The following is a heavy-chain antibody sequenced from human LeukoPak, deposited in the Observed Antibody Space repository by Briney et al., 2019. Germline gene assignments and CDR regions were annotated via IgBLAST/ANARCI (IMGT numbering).Heavy chain of an antibody. D-gene: IGHD3-22*01. CDR2: MNPNSGNT. Sequence: ASVKVSCKASGYTFTSYDINWVRQATGQGLEWMGWMNPNSGNTGYAQKFQGRVTITRNTPISTAYMELSSLRSEDTAVYYCARGYDSSGYSDRDAFDIWGQGTMVTVSS. CDR3: ARGYDSSGYSDRDAFDI. V-gene: IGHV1-8*03. J-gene: IGHJ3*02. CDR1: GYTFTSYD.